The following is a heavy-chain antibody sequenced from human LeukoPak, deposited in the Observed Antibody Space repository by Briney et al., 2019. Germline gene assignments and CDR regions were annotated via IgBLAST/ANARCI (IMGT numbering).Heavy chain of an antibody. CDR2: IYSGGST. D-gene: IGHD3-10*01. Sequence: GGSLRLSCAASGFTVSSNCMSWVRQAPGKGLEWVSVIYSGGSTYYADSVKGRFTISRDNSKNTLYLQMNSLRAEDTAVYYCTSFGGQGLFDYWGQGTLVTVSS. J-gene: IGHJ4*02. CDR3: TSFGGQGLFDY. CDR1: GFTVSSNC. V-gene: IGHV3-53*01.